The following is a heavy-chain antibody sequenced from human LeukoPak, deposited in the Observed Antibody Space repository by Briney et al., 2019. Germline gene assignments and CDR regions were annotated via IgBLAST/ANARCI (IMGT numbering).Heavy chain of an antibody. V-gene: IGHV1-46*01. CDR3: ARGLYYYDRSTYDDFDR. J-gene: IGHJ5*02. CDR1: GYPFSTYW. CDR2: VNPNDGAR. Sequence: ASVKVSCKASGYPFSTYWLHWVRQAPGQGLEWMGFVNPNDGARIYAQKFQGRITMTRDTSTNTVFMELSSLRAEDTAVYYCARGLYYYDRSTYDDFDRWGQGTLVTVSS. D-gene: IGHD3-22*01.